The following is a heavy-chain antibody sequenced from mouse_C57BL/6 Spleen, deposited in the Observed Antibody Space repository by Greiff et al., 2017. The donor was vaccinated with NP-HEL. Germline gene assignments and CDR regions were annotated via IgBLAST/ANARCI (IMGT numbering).Heavy chain of an antibody. V-gene: IGHV1-59*01. Sequence: QVQLQQPGAELVRPGTSVKLSCKASGYTFTSYWMHWVKQRPGQGLEWIGVIDPSDSYTNYNQKFKGKATLTVDKSSSTAYMQLSSLTSEDSAVYYCAREAYGKRTYWGQGTLVTVSA. CDR2: IDPSDSYT. CDR3: AREAYGKRTY. J-gene: IGHJ3*01. CDR1: GYTFTSYW. D-gene: IGHD1-1*01.